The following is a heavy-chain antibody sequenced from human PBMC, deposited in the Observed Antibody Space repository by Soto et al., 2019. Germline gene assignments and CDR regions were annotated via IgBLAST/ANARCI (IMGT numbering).Heavy chain of an antibody. CDR3: ASGRGGFVDTAMYIRDYYYGMDV. J-gene: IGHJ6*02. V-gene: IGHV3-30-3*01. D-gene: IGHD5-18*01. Sequence: PGGSLRLSCAASGFTFSSYAMHWVRQAPGKGLEWVAVISYDGSNKYYADSVKGRFTISRDNSKNTLYLQMNSLRAGDTAVYYCASGRGGFVDTAMYIRDYYYGMDVWGQGTTVTVSS. CDR1: GFTFSSYA. CDR2: ISYDGSNK.